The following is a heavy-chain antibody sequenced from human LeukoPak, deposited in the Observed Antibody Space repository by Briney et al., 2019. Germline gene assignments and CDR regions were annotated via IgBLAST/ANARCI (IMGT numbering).Heavy chain of an antibody. D-gene: IGHD3-9*01. J-gene: IGHJ4*02. CDR1: GFTFSDYY. Sequence: GGSLSLSCAASGFTFSDYYMNWIRQAPGKGLEWVSYISSSGSSIYYADSVKGRFTISRDNAKNSLYLQMNSLRAEDTAVYYCARGPYYDIFQAPPEDWGQGTLVTVSS. CDR2: ISSSGSSI. V-gene: IGHV3-11*04. CDR3: ARGPYYDIFQAPPED.